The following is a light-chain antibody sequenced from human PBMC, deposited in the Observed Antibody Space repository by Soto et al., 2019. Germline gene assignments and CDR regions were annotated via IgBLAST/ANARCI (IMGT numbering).Light chain of an antibody. J-gene: IGKJ4*01. CDR3: QQADSFPVS. Sequence: DIQMTQSPPSVSASVGDRVTITCRASQGIRTWLAWYQQKPVMAPTCLIYAASSLQDGVPSRFSGSGSGTDFTLTISSLQPEDSAIYYCQQADSFPVSFGGGTKVEIK. V-gene: IGKV1-12*01. CDR1: QGIRTW. CDR2: AAS.